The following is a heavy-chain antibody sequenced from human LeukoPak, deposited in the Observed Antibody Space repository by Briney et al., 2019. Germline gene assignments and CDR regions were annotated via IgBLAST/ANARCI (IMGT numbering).Heavy chain of an antibody. Sequence: SETLSLTCAVSGGSISSGGYSWSWIRQPPGKGLEWIGYIYDSGSTYYNPSLKSRVTISVDRSKNHFSLKLSFVTAADTAVYFCARVNYDILTGQGGWFDPWGQGTLVTVSS. J-gene: IGHJ5*02. CDR1: GGSISSGGYS. CDR3: ARVNYDILTGQGGWFDP. CDR2: IYDSGST. D-gene: IGHD3-9*01. V-gene: IGHV4-30-2*01.